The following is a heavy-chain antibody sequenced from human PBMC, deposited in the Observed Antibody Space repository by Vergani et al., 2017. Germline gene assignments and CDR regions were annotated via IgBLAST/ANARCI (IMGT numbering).Heavy chain of an antibody. CDR1: GGSISSGVYY. J-gene: IGHJ5*02. D-gene: IGHD2-2*01. CDR3: AREDCSSTSCYLFDP. V-gene: IGHV4-31*03. Sequence: QVQLQESGPGLVKPSQTLSLTCTVSGGSISSGVYYWSWIRQHPGKGLEWIGYIYYSGSTYYNPSLKSRVTISVDTSKNQFSLKLSSVTAADTAVYYCAREDCSSTSCYLFDPWGQGTLVTVSS. CDR2: IYYSGST.